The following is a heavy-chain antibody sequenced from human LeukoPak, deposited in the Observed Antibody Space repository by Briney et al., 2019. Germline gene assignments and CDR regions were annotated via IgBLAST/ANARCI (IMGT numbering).Heavy chain of an antibody. Sequence: ASVKVSCKASGYTFSSYDMRWVRQAPGQGLEWMGIINPSVGSTSYAQKFQGRVTMTRDTSTSTVYMELSSLRSEETAVYYCARVSRWLAYFAYWGQATLVTVSS. CDR1: GYTFSSYD. CDR3: ARVSRWLAYFAY. J-gene: IGHJ4*02. CDR2: INPSVGST. V-gene: IGHV1-46*01. D-gene: IGHD6-19*01.